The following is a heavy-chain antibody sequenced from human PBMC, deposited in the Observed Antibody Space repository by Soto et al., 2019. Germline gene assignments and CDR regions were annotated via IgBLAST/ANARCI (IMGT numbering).Heavy chain of an antibody. CDR1: GDSVSSNSAA. Sequence: SQTLSLTCAISGDSVSSNSAAWNWIRQSPSRGLEWLGRTYYRSKWYNDYAVSVKSRITINPDTSKNQFSLQLNSVTPEDTAVYYCAREERDYYDSSGSYYGMDVWGQGTTVTVSS. J-gene: IGHJ6*02. CDR3: AREERDYYDSSGSYYGMDV. CDR2: TYYRSKWYN. D-gene: IGHD3-22*01. V-gene: IGHV6-1*01.